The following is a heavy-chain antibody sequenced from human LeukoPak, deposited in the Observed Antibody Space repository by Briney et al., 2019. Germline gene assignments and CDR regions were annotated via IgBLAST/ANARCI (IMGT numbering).Heavy chain of an antibody. D-gene: IGHD3-22*01. V-gene: IGHV3-7*01. J-gene: IGHJ3*02. CDR2: IKQDGSEK. Sequence: GGSLRLSCAASGFTFSSYWVSWVRQAPGKGLEWVANIKQDGSEKYYVDSVKGRFTISRDNAKNSLYLQMNSLRAEDTAVYYCARAMGLYYYDSSGYFDAFDIWGQGTMVTVSS. CDR1: GFTFSSYW. CDR3: ARAMGLYYYDSSGYFDAFDI.